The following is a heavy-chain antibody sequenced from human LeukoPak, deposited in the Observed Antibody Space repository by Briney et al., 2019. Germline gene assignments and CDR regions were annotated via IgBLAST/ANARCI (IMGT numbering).Heavy chain of an antibody. CDR2: ISYDGSNK. CDR3: ARVGWYVFDY. V-gene: IGHV3-30*03. CDR1: GFTFSSFG. J-gene: IGHJ4*02. D-gene: IGHD6-19*01. Sequence: PGGSLRLSCAASGFTFSSFGMHWVRQAPGKGLEWVAVISYDGSNKYYADSVKGRFTISRGNSKNTLYLQMNSLRAEDTAVYYCARVGWYVFDYWGQGTLVTVSS.